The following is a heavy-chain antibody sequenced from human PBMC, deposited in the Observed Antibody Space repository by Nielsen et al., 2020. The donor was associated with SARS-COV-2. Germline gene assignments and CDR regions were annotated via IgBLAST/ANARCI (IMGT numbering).Heavy chain of an antibody. CDR3: ARMLIVATTYALDY. CDR2: TYYRSKWYN. D-gene: IGHD5-12*01. J-gene: IGHJ4*02. Sequence: SETLSLTCAISGDSVSSSSAAWNWIRQSPSRGLEWLGRTYYRSKWYNDYAVSVKSRITINPDTSKNQFSLHLNSVTPEDTAVYYCARMLIVATTYALDYWGQGTLVTVSS. V-gene: IGHV6-1*01. CDR1: GDSVSSSSAA.